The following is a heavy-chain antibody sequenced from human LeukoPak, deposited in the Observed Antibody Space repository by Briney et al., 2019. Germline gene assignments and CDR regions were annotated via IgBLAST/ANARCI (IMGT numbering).Heavy chain of an antibody. V-gene: IGHV3-30-3*01. CDR3: AREDSMAGGDSFAY. CDR1: GFTFSSYA. Sequence: GGSLRLSCAASGFTFSSYAMHWVRQAPGKGLEWVAVISYDGGNKYYADSVKGRFTISRDNSKNTLYLQMNSLRAEDTAVYYCAREDSMAGGDSFAYWAREPWSPSPQ. CDR2: ISYDGGNK. D-gene: IGHD2/OR15-2a*01. J-gene: IGHJ4*02.